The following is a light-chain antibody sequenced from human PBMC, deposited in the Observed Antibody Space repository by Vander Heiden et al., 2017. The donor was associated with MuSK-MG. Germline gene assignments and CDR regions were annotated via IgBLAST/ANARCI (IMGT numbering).Light chain of an antibody. CDR1: QSVLYSSNNKNY. CDR3: HQDYSTPTT. V-gene: IGKV4-1*01. Sequence: DIVMTQSPDSLAVSLGERATINCKSSQSVLYSSNNKNYLAWYQQKPGQPPKLLIYWASTRESGVPDRFSGSGSGTDFTLTISSLQAEDVAVYYCHQDYSTPTTFGPGTKVDIK. J-gene: IGKJ3*01. CDR2: WAS.